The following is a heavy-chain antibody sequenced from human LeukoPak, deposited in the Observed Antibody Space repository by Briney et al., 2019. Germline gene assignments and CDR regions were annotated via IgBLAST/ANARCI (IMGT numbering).Heavy chain of an antibody. CDR1: GGSISSSSYY. CDR3: AGRYSGSYHVDY. J-gene: IGHJ4*02. CDR2: LYYSGST. D-gene: IGHD1-26*01. V-gene: IGHV4-39*01. Sequence: PSETLSLTCTVSGGSISSSSYYWGWIRQPPGKGLEWIGSLYYSGSTYYNPSLKSRVTISVDTSKNQFSLKLSSVTAADTAVYYCAGRYSGSYHVDYWGQGTLVTVSS.